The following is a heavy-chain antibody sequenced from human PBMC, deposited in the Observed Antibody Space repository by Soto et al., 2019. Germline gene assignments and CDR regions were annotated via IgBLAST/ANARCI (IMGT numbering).Heavy chain of an antibody. J-gene: IGHJ4*02. V-gene: IGHV1-69*01. D-gene: IGHD6-19*01. CDR1: GGTFTSYA. Sequence: QGQLVQAGAEVKKPGSSVKGSWKASGGTFTSYAISRVPPAPGKGLGLMGGVIPIFGTGNYEQKFQGRVTITADESTSTAYMELSSLRSEDTAVYYCARDLPGSGWYFCFDYWGQGTLVTVSS. CDR2: VIPIFGTG. CDR3: ARDLPGSGWYFCFDY.